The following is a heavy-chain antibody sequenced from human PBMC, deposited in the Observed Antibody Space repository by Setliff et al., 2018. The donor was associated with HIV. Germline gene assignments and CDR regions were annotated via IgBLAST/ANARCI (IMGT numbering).Heavy chain of an antibody. V-gene: IGHV1-46*01. J-gene: IGHJ4*02. CDR1: GYSFTTYY. Sequence: ASVKVSCKTSGYSFTTYYIHWMRQAPGQGLEWVGLMYTSGGGAKYAQKFQGRVTMTRDTSTRTVYMELSSLRSEDTAVYYCARVEGAAATLTDWGQGTLVTVSS. CDR3: ARVEGAAATLTD. D-gene: IGHD1-26*01. CDR2: MYTSGGGA.